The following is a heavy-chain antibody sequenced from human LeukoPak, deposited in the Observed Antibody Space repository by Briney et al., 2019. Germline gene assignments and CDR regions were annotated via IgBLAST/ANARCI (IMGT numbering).Heavy chain of an antibody. CDR2: INPNSGGT. CDR3: ARGVTTTIPPIY. D-gene: IGHD4-17*01. Sequence: ASVKVSCKASGYTFTGYYMHWVRQAPGQGLEWMGWINPNSGGTSYAQKFQGRVTMTRDTSISTAYMELSRLRSDDTAVYYCARGVTTTIPPIYWGQGTLVTVSS. V-gene: IGHV1-2*02. J-gene: IGHJ4*02. CDR1: GYTFTGYY.